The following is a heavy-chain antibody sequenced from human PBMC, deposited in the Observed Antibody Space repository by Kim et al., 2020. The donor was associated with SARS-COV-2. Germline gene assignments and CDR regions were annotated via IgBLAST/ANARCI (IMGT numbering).Heavy chain of an antibody. CDR2: ISYDGSNK. J-gene: IGHJ3*02. CDR3: ASQIWFGEFDAFDI. V-gene: IGHV3-30*04. CDR1: GFTFSSYA. D-gene: IGHD3-10*01. Sequence: GGSLRLTCAASGFTFSSYAMHRVRQAPGKGLEWVAVISYDGSNKYYADSVKGRFTISRANSKKTLHLQMNSLRAEDTAVYYCASQIWFGEFDAFDIWGQGTMVTVSS.